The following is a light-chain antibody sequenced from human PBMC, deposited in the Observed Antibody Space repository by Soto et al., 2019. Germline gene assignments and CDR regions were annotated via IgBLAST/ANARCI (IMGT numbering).Light chain of an antibody. V-gene: IGLV1-40*01. Sequence: QSVLTQPPSVSGAPGQRVTISCTGSSSNIGAGYDVHWYQQLPGTAPKLLIYGNNNRPSGVPERFSGSKSGTSASLAITGLQAEDEADYYCQSYDSSLSGSWVFGGGTKLTVL. CDR1: SSNIGAGYD. J-gene: IGLJ3*02. CDR2: GNN. CDR3: QSYDSSLSGSWV.